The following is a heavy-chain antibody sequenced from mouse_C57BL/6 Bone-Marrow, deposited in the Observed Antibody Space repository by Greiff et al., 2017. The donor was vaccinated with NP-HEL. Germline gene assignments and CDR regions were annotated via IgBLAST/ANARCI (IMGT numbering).Heavy chain of an antibody. CDR1: GFTFSSYG. Sequence: EVKLMESGGDLVKPGGSLKLSCAASGFTFSSYGMSWVRQTPDKRLEWVATISSGGSYTYYPDSVKGRFTISRDNAKNTLYLQMSSLKSEDTALYYWARQRFDYWGQGTTLTVSS. CDR2: ISSGGSYT. J-gene: IGHJ2*01. CDR3: ARQRFDY. V-gene: IGHV5-6*01.